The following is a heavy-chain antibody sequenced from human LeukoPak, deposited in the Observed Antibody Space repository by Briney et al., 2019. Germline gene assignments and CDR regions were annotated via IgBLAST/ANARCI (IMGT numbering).Heavy chain of an antibody. Sequence: GGSLRLSCAAPGFTVSSNYMSWVRQAPGKGLEWVSVIYSGGSTYYADSVKGRFTISRDNSKNTLYLQMNSLRAEDTAVYYCARGVVGATTDYWGQGTLVTVSS. CDR2: IYSGGST. D-gene: IGHD1-26*01. CDR1: GFTVSSNY. V-gene: IGHV3-53*01. CDR3: ARGVVGATTDY. J-gene: IGHJ4*02.